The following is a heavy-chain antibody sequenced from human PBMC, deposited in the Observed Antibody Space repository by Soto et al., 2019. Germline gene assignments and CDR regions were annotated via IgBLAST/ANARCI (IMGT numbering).Heavy chain of an antibody. D-gene: IGHD3-16*01. CDR2: INPDGTTT. Sequence: PGGSLRLSCAAFGFTVSSNYMHWVRQDPGMGLVWVATINPDGTTTQYADFVKGRFTVSRDNARTTLFLQMNGLRAEDTALYYCAKDLSWGQSDYWGRGTLVTVSS. J-gene: IGHJ4*02. V-gene: IGHV3-74*01. CDR3: AKDLSWGQSDY. CDR1: GFTVSSNY.